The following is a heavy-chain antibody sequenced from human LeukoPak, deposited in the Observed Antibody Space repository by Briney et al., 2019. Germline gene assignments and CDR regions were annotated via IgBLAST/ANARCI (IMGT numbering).Heavy chain of an antibody. CDR2: MHYSGSA. D-gene: IGHD4-11*01. CDR3: ARMTTGPYFDY. V-gene: IGHV4-39*01. J-gene: IGHJ4*02. CDR1: GGSISRSDYY. Sequence: PSETLSLTCTVSGGSISRSDYYWGWIRQPPGKGLEWIGSMHYSGSAFYNPSLKCRVTISVDTSKRQFSLRLSSVTAADTAVYYCARMTTGPYFDYWGQGTLVTVSS.